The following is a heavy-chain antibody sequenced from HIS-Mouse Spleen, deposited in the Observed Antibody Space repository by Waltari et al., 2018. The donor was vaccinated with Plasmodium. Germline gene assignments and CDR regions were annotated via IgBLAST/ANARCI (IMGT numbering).Heavy chain of an antibody. J-gene: IGHJ4*02. CDR2: NDPGDSDT. CDR3: ARHRHRSPNNYYFDY. CDR1: GYSFTSYW. V-gene: IGHV5-51*01. D-gene: IGHD1-20*01. Sequence: EVQLVQSGAEVKKPGESLKISCKGSGYSFTSYWIGWVRQMPGKGLEGMGVNDPGDSDTRYSPSCQGQVTISADKSISTAYLQGSSLKASDTAMYYCARHRHRSPNNYYFDYWGQGTLVTVSS.